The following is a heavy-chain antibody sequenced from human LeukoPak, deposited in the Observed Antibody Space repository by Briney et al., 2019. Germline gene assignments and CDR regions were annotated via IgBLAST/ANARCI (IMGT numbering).Heavy chain of an antibody. CDR3: ARVRGQYSSSWYYFDY. CDR1: GGSISSYY. D-gene: IGHD6-13*01. J-gene: IGHJ4*02. V-gene: IGHV4-59*01. CDR2: IYYSGST. Sequence: PSETLSLTCTVSGGSISSYYWSWIRQPPGKGLEWIGYIYYSGSTNYNPSLKGRVTISVDTSKNQFSLKLSSVTAADTAVYYCARVRGQYSSSWYYFDYWGQGTLVTVSS.